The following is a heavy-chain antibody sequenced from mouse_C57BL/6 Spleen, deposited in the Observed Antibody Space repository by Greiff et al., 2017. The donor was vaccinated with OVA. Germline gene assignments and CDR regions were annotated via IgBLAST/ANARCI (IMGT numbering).Heavy chain of an antibody. CDR3: ARFLGRDYFDY. D-gene: IGHD4-1*01. J-gene: IGHJ2*01. Sequence: EVKLMESGPVLVKPGASVKMSCKASGYTFTDYYMNWVQQSHGKSLEWIGVINPYNGGTSYNQKFKGKATLTVYKSSSTAYMALNSLTSEDSAVYYCARFLGRDYFDYWGQGTTLTVSS. V-gene: IGHV1-19*01. CDR2: INPYNGGT. CDR1: GYTFTDYY.